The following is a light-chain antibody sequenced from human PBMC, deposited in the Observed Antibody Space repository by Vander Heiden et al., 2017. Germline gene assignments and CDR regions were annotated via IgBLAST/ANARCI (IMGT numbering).Light chain of an antibody. J-gene: IGKJ2*01. CDR3: QQYYSTPYT. Sequence: DIVLTQPPDSLAGSLGERATINCKSSQSVLYSSNNKNYLAWYQQKPGQPPKLLIYWASTRESGVPDRFSGSGSGTDFTLTISSLQAEDVAVYYCQQYYSTPYTFGQGTKLEIK. V-gene: IGKV4-1*01. CDR2: WAS. CDR1: QSVLYSSNNKNY.